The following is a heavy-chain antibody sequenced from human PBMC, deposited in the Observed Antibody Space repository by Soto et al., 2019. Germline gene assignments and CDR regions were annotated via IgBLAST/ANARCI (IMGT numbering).Heavy chain of an antibody. V-gene: IGHV5-51*01. Sequence: GEFLKISCNGSGYSFTSYWIGWVRQMPGKGLEWMGIIYPGDSDTRYSPSFQGQVTISADKSISTAYLQWSSLKASDTAMYYCARQGPITGTTRWDAFDIWRQGTMVTVSS. CDR1: GYSFTSYW. CDR3: ARQGPITGTTRWDAFDI. CDR2: IYPGDSDT. D-gene: IGHD1-7*01. J-gene: IGHJ3*02.